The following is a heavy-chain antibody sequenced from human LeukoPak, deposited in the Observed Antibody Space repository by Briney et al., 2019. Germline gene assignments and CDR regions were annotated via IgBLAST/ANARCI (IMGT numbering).Heavy chain of an antibody. V-gene: IGHV3-7*01. CDR1: GFTFTKSW. CDR3: ADPDWG. CDR2: ITGDGSAK. Sequence: PGGSLRLSCAASGFTFTKSWMTWVRQAPGKGLECMATITGDGSAKYYVDSLKGRFTISRDNSKNSAYLQMNSLRVEDTAVYYCADPDWGWGQGTMVIVSS. J-gene: IGHJ3*01. D-gene: IGHD3/OR15-3a*01.